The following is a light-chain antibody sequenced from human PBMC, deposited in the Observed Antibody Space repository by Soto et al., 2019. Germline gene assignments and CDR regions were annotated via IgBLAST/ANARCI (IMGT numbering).Light chain of an antibody. CDR2: GAS. CDR3: QQYGSSPLT. Sequence: EIVLTQSPGTLSLSPGERATLSCRASQSVSSNYLVWYQQKPGQTPRLLIYGASNRATGIPDRFSGSGSGTDFTLTISRLEPEDFALYYCQQYGSSPLTFVQGTRLEIK. V-gene: IGKV3-20*01. CDR1: QSVSSNY. J-gene: IGKJ5*01.